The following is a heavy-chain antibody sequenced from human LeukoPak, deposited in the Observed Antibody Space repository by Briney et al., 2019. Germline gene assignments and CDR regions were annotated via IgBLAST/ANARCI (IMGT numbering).Heavy chain of an antibody. CDR3: ARGGDSSGSRRTACDI. V-gene: IGHV3-53*05. D-gene: IGHD3-22*01. J-gene: IGHJ3*02. CDR2: ISSGGST. Sequence: GGSLRLSCAASEFSVSGNYMSWVRQAPGKGLEWASVISSGGSTYYAESVKGRFTLSRDNSKNTLYLQMNSLRVEDTAAYFCARGGDSSGSRRTACDIWGQGTMVTVSS. CDR1: EFSVSGNY.